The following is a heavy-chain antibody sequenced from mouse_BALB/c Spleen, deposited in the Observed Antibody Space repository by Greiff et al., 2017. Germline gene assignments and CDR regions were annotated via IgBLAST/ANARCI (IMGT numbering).Heavy chain of an antibody. CDR3: ARFDYDFAY. V-gene: IGHV1-80*01. J-gene: IGHJ3*01. CDR1: GYAFSSYW. Sequence: QVHVKQSGAELVRPGSSVKISCKASGYAFSSYWMNWVKQRPGQGLEWIGQIYPGDGDTNYNGKFKGKATLTADKSSSTAYMQLSSLTSEDSAVYFCARFDYDFAYWGQGTLVTVSA. CDR2: IYPGDGDT. D-gene: IGHD2-4*01.